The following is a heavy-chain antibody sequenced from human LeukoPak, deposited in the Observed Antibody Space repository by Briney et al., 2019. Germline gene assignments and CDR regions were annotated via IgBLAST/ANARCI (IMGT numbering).Heavy chain of an antibody. Sequence: GGSLRLSCAASGFTFSSYGMHWVRQAPGKGLEWVAVMSYDGSNKYYADSVKGRFTISRDNSKNTLYLQMNSLRAEDTAVYYCARDSRRLGIIDLWGRGTLVTVSS. CDR2: MSYDGSNK. V-gene: IGHV3-30*03. CDR3: ARDSRRLGIIDL. J-gene: IGHJ2*01. D-gene: IGHD1-14*01. CDR1: GFTFSSYG.